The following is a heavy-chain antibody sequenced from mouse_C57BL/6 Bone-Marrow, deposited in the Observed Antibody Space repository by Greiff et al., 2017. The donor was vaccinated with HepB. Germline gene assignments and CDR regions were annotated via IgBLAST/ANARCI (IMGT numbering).Heavy chain of an antibody. V-gene: IGHV1-69*01. CDR1: GYTFTSYW. J-gene: IGHJ1*03. D-gene: IGHD2-1*01. CDR3: ARVGNHSYWYFDV. Sequence: QVQLQQPGAELVMPGASVKLSCKASGYTFTSYWMHWVKQRPGQGLEWIGEIDASDSYTNYNQKFKGKSTFTVEKSSSTAYLQLSSLTSEDSAVYYCARVGNHSYWYFDVWGTGTTVTVSS. CDR2: IDASDSYT.